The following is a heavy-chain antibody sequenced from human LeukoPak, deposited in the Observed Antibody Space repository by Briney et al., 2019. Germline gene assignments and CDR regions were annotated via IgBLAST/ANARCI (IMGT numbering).Heavy chain of an antibody. D-gene: IGHD3-10*01. J-gene: IGHJ4*02. CDR3: ARRYFGSGSYYTDY. V-gene: IGHV1-2*02. CDR1: GYTXTGYY. Sequence: ASVKVSCKASGYTXTGYYLHWVRQAPGQGLEWMGWINPNSGGTNYAQKFQGRVTMTRDTSISTAYMELSRLRSDDTAVYYCARRYFGSGSYYTDYWGQGTLVTVSS. CDR2: INPNSGGT.